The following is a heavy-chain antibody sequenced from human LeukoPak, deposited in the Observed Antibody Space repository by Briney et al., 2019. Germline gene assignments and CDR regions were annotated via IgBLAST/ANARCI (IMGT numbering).Heavy chain of an antibody. CDR1: AFTLGDFY. Sequence: GGSLRLSCTASAFTLGDFYMSWIRQAPGKGLEWIAYISNVGLTTYYAESVKGRFTISRDNAKNSLYLPMNSLRAEDTAVYYCACDFRYLGHDFWGQGTLVTVSS. J-gene: IGHJ4*02. V-gene: IGHV3-11*01. CDR2: ISNVGLTT. CDR3: ACDFRYLGHDF. D-gene: IGHD2-21*02.